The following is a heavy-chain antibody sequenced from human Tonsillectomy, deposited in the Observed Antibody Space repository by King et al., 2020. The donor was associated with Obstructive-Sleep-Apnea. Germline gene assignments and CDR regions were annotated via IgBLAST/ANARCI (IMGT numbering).Heavy chain of an antibody. V-gene: IGHV3-74*01. CDR2: VSPVGDST. J-gene: IGHJ4*02. CDR3: ARAIGAPGLFDS. CDR1: GFTFSNHW. Sequence: DVQLVESGGDLVQPGGSLRLSCASSGFTFSNHWMHWVRQAPGKGLVWVSRVSPVGDSTSYADSVKGRFTISRDNARSTLDLQMSALRVEDTAIYYCARAIGAPGLFDSWGQGILVTVSS. D-gene: IGHD3-16*01.